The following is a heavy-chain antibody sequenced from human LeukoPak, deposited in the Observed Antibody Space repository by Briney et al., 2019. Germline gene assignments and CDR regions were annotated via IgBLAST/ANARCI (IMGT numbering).Heavy chain of an antibody. CDR3: ARAWNFDY. D-gene: IGHD1-1*01. J-gene: IGHJ4*02. CDR1: GYSFTNYW. V-gene: IGHV5-51*07. Sequence: ESLHISCKGSGYSFTNYWIAWVHQMPGRGLEWMVIINPSDSDTRYSPSFQGQVTISADKSISTAYLQWNSLKASDSAMYYCARAWNFDYWGPGSLGSVSS. CDR2: INPSDSDT.